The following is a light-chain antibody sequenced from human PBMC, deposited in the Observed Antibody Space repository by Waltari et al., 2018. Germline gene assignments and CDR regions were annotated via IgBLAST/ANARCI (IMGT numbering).Light chain of an antibody. CDR1: TSTVGSYNL. CDR2: EGS. CDR3: CSYAGSSTWV. V-gene: IGLV2-23*01. Sequence: QSALTQPASVSGSPGQSITISCSGTTSTVGSYNLVSWYQQHPGKAPRLIIYEGSARPVGIANRCSGSTSANTASLTISGLQTEDEADYYCCSYAGSSTWVFGGGTKVTVL. J-gene: IGLJ3*02.